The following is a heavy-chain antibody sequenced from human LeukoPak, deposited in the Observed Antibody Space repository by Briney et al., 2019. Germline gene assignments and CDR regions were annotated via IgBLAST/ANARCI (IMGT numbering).Heavy chain of an antibody. J-gene: IGHJ5*02. D-gene: IGHD6-6*01. CDR2: ISYDGSNK. CDR3: AKDEGEGSSAFDP. V-gene: IGHV3-30*18. CDR1: GFTFSSYG. Sequence: GGSLRLPCAASGFTFSSYGMHWVRQAPGKGLEWVAVISYDGSNKYYADSVKGRFTISRDNSKNTLYLQMNSLRAEDTAVYYCAKDEGEGSSAFDPWGQGTLVTVSS.